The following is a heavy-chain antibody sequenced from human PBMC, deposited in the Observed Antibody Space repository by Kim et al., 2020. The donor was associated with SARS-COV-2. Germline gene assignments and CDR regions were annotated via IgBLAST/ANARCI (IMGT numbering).Heavy chain of an antibody. D-gene: IGHD6-13*01. Sequence: SPSFQGQVTISADKSISTAYLQWSSLKASDTAMYYCARCRSSSFHWYFDLWGRGTLVTVSS. CDR3: ARCRSSSFHWYFDL. J-gene: IGHJ2*01. V-gene: IGHV5-51*01.